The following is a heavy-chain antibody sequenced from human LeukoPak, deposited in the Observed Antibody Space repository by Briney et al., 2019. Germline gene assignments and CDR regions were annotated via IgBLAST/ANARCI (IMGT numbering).Heavy chain of an antibody. CDR2: ISYIGST. CDR1: DDSFSSHY. Sequence: SETLSLTCAVSDDSFSSHYWTWIQQPPGKGLEWIGYISYIGSTNYNPSLKSRVTISIDTSRNQFSLRLSSVTAADTAVYYCARDLVTVTKGFDIWGQGTMVSVSS. J-gene: IGHJ3*02. CDR3: ARDLVTVTKGFDI. V-gene: IGHV4-59*11. D-gene: IGHD4-17*01.